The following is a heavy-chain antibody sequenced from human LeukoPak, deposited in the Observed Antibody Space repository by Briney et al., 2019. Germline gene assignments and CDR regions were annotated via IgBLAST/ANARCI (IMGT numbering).Heavy chain of an antibody. D-gene: IGHD6-13*01. CDR2: INPNSGGT. CDR1: GYTFTGYY. Sequence: ASVKVSCEASGYTFTGYYMHWVRQAPGQGLEWMGWINPNSGGTNYAQKFQGRVTMTRDTSISTAYMELSRLRSDDTAVYYCARVYIAAAGTTGGFDYWGQGTLVTVSS. V-gene: IGHV1-2*02. CDR3: ARVYIAAAGTTGGFDY. J-gene: IGHJ4*02.